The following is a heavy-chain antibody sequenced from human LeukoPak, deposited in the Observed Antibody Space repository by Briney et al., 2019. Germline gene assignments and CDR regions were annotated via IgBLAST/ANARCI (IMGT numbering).Heavy chain of an antibody. D-gene: IGHD2-21*01. V-gene: IGHV3-23*01. CDR2: ISGSGGST. Sequence: GGSLRLSCAASGFTVSSNYMSWVRQAPGKGLEWVSAISGSGGSTYYADSVKGRFTISRDNSKNTLYLQMNSLRAEDTAVYYCAKTLQYVAPGDYWGQGTLVTVSS. CDR3: AKTLQYVAPGDY. J-gene: IGHJ4*02. CDR1: GFTVSSNY.